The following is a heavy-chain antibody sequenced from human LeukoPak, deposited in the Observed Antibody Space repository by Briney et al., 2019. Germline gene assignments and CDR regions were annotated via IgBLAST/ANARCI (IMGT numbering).Heavy chain of an antibody. V-gene: IGHV4-34*01. CDR3: AIQWMVAIDY. CDR2: INQRGRV. CDR1: GGSFSGYY. D-gene: IGHD6-19*01. Sequence: SETLSLTCAVHGGSFSGYYWNWIRQPPGKGLEWIGEINQRGRVNYNPSLKSRVTISKDSSKDQFSLKLTSVTAADTAVYYCAIQWMVAIDYWGQGALVTVPS. J-gene: IGHJ4*02.